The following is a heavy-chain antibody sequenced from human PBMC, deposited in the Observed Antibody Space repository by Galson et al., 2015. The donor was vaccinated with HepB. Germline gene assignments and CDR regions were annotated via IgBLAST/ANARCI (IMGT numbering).Heavy chain of an antibody. CDR1: GDSVSSNSAA. J-gene: IGHJ3*01. V-gene: IGHV6-1*01. CDR2: TYYRSKWYK. D-gene: IGHD5-12*01. Sequence: CAISGDSVSSNSAAWNWIRQSPSRGLEWLGRTYYRSKWYKDYAISVKSRISINPDTSKNQLSLQLKSVTPEDTAVYFCARAPGREESGYDTDAFDLGGQGTMVTVSS. CDR3: ARAPGREESGYDTDAFDL.